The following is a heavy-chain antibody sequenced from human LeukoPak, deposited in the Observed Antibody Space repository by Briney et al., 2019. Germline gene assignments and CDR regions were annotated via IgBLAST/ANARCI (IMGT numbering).Heavy chain of an antibody. CDR3: TAGTGRSDFDY. CDR2: IKRKGDDGTI. V-gene: IGHV3-15*01. J-gene: IGHJ4*02. D-gene: IGHD3/OR15-3a*01. Sequence: PGGSLRLSCAVSGFTFSNAWMSWVRQAPGRGLEWVGRIKRKGDDGTIDYAAPVKGRLSISRDDSKNTLYLQMNSLKSEDTAVYYCTAGTGRSDFDYWGQGTLVTVSS. CDR1: GFTFSNAW.